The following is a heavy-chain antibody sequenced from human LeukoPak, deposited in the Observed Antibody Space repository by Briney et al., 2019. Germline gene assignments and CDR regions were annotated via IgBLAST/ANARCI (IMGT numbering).Heavy chain of an antibody. V-gene: IGHV4-59*01. CDR3: ARETRNYYDSSGYYCIDY. J-gene: IGHJ4*02. CDR2: IFYSGST. CDR1: GGSINYYY. D-gene: IGHD3-22*01. Sequence: PSETLSLTCTVSGGSINYYYWSWTRQPPGKGLEWIGYIFYSGSTNYNPSLKSRVTLSLDTSRNQFSLKLNSVTAADTAVYYCARETRNYYDSSGYYCIDYWGQGTLVTVSS.